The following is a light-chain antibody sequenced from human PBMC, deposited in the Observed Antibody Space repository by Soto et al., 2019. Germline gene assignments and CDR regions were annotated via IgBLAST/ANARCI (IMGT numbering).Light chain of an antibody. Sequence: EIVMTQSPATLSVSPGERATLSYRASQNVNSNLGWYQQKPGQPPRLLIYGASTRATGIPARFSGSGSGTEFTLTISSLQSEDFAVYYCQQYNKWPRTFGQGTKVEIK. CDR1: QNVNSN. CDR2: GAS. V-gene: IGKV3-15*01. CDR3: QQYNKWPRT. J-gene: IGKJ1*01.